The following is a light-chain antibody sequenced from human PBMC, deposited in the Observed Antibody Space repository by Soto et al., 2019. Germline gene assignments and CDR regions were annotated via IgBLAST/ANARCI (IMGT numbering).Light chain of an antibody. Sequence: QSALTQPASVSGSPGQSITISCTGTSSDVGSYNLVSWYQQHPGKAPKLMIYEGSKGPSGVSNRFSGYKSGNTASLTISGLQAEDEADYYCCSYAGSPYVVFGGGTKLTVL. CDR2: EGS. CDR3: CSYAGSPYVV. V-gene: IGLV2-23*01. CDR1: SSDVGSYNL. J-gene: IGLJ2*01.